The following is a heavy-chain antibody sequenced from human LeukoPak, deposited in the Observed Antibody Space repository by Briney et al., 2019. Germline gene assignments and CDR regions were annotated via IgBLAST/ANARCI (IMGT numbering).Heavy chain of an antibody. D-gene: IGHD3-10*01. V-gene: IGHV1-2*02. J-gene: IGHJ6*02. CDR2: INPNSGGT. CDR1: GYTFTGYY. Sequence: ASVKVSCKASGYTFTGYYMHWVRQAPGQGLEWMGWINPNSGGTNYAQKFQGRVTMTRDTSISTAYMELSRLRSDDTAVYYCARCYASGPYYYYGMDVWGQGTTVTVSS. CDR3: ARCYASGPYYYYGMDV.